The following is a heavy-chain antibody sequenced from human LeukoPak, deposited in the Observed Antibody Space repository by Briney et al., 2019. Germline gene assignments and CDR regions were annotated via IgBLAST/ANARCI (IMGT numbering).Heavy chain of an antibody. CDR3: TTGRGYSVYDIDH. V-gene: IGHV3-15*01. CDR2: IKGKTDGRTT. J-gene: IGHJ4*02. CDR1: GFTFSHAW. Sequence: PGRSLRLSCVDSGFTFSHAWMNWVRQAPGRGLGWVGRIKGKTDGRTTDYAAPVKGRFTISRDDSKNTLYLQMNSLETEDTGVYYCTTGRGYSVYDIDHWGQGTLVTVSS. D-gene: IGHD5/OR15-5a*01.